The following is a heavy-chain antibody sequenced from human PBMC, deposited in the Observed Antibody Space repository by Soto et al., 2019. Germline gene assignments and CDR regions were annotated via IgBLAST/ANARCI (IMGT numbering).Heavy chain of an antibody. V-gene: IGHV3-23*01. CDR1: GFTFNNYA. D-gene: IGHD1-7*01. CDR3: AKDRNYPRDQFHN. J-gene: IGHJ4*02. CDR2: ISANGQGI. Sequence: GGSLRLSCAASGFTFNNYAMSWVRQSPGKGLEWVSAISANGQGIYYADSVKGRFIISRDSSKNTVFLHMDSLTAEDTAVYYCAKDRNYPRDQFHNWGQGTLVTVSS.